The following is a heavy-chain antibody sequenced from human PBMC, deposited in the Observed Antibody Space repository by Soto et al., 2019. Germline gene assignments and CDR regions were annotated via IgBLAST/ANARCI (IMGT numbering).Heavy chain of an antibody. Sequence: QMQLVQSGPEVKKPGTSVKVSCKASGFTFTSSAVQWVRQARGQRLEWIGWIVVGSGKTNYAQKFQERVTITRDMSTRTAYMELSSLRSADTAVYYCAADPSSGTFYYYGMDVWGQGTTVTVSS. CDR1: GFTFTSSA. J-gene: IGHJ6*02. CDR2: IVVGSGKT. V-gene: IGHV1-58*01. D-gene: IGHD1-26*01. CDR3: AADPSSGTFYYYGMDV.